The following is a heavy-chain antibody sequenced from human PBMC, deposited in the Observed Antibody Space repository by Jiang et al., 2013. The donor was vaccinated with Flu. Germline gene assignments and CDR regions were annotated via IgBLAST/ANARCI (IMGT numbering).Heavy chain of an antibody. V-gene: IGHV4-39*01. CDR1: GGSISTGGYY. J-gene: IGHJ3*02. D-gene: IGHD2-21*02. Sequence: PGLVKPSQNLSLTCTVSGGSISTGGYYWSWIRQRPGRGLEWIGSIYYSGSTYYNPSLKSRVTISVDTSKNQFSLKLSSVTAADTAVYYCARHRVVTAIRGAFDIWGQGTMVTVSS. CDR2: IYYSGST. CDR3: ARHRVVTAIRGAFDI.